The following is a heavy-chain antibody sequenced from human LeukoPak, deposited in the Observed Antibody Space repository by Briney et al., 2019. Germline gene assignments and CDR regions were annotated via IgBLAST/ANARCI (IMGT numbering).Heavy chain of an antibody. Sequence: SETLSLTCAVYGGSFSGYYWSWIRQPPGKGLEWIGEINHSESTNYNPSLKSRVTISVDTSKNQFSLKLSSVTAADTAVYYCARGRSRYYYDSSGTSPFDYWGQGTLVTVSS. CDR2: INHSEST. V-gene: IGHV4-34*01. CDR1: GGSFSGYY. J-gene: IGHJ4*02. D-gene: IGHD3-22*01. CDR3: ARGRSRYYYDSSGTSPFDY.